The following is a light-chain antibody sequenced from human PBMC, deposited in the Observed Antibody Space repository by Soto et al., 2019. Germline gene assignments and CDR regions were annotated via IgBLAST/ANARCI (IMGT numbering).Light chain of an antibody. CDR1: QSISTY. CDR2: SAS. V-gene: IGKV1-39*01. J-gene: IGKJ2*01. Sequence: DIQMTQSPSSLSASVGDRVTITCRASQSISTYLNWYQHKPGKAPKLLVYSASSLQSGVPSRFSGSGSGTDFTLTISSLQPEDFAGYYCQQSYRTPYTFGQGTKLEIK. CDR3: QQSYRTPYT.